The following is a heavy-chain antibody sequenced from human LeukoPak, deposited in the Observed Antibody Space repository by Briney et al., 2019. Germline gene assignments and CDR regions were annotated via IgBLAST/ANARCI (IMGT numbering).Heavy chain of an antibody. CDR2: IYYSGST. CDR1: GGSISSYY. Sequence: SETLSLTCTVSGGSISSYYWSWIRQPPGKGLEWIGYIYYSGSTDYNPSLKSRVTISVGTSKNQFSLRLSSVTAADTAVYYCARMRKQLVRFDYWGQGTLVTVSS. V-gene: IGHV4-59*01. D-gene: IGHD6-6*01. CDR3: ARMRKQLVRFDY. J-gene: IGHJ4*02.